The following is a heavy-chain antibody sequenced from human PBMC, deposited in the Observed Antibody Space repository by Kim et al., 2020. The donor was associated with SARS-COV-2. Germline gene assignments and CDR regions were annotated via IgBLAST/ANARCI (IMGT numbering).Heavy chain of an antibody. CDR2: ISASDAAT. J-gene: IGHJ6*02. V-gene: IGHV3-23*01. D-gene: IGHD2-21*02. CDR3: AKEGDNNYYYHGMDV. CDR1: GFTFSSYA. Sequence: GGSLRLSCGASGFTFSSYAMAWVRQAPGKGLEWVSSISASDAATYYTDSVKGRFTISRDNSKNTLYLQMNSLRAEDTAAYFCAKEGDNNYYYHGMDVWGRGTTVTVSS.